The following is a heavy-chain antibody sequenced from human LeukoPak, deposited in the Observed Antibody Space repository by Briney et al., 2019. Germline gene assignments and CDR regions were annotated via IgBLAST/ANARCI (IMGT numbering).Heavy chain of an antibody. CDR1: GFTFDDYA. CDR3: AKDSSGWAFDC. J-gene: IGHJ4*02. CDR2: ISWNSGSI. D-gene: IGHD6-19*01. V-gene: IGHV3-9*01. Sequence: GGSLRLSCAASGFTFDDYAMHWVRQAPGKGLEWVSGISWNSGSIGYADSVKGRFTISRDNAKNSLYLQMNSLRAEDTALYYSAKDSSGWAFDCWGQGTLVTVSS.